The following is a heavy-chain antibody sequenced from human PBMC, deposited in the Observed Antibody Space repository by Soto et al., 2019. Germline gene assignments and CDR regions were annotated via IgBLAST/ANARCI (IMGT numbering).Heavy chain of an antibody. D-gene: IGHD4-17*01. J-gene: IGHJ4*02. CDR1: GFTFSSYA. CDR3: AKVLAWDSGWDYGVDY. CDR2: ISGSGGST. V-gene: IGHV3-23*01. Sequence: EVQLLESGGGLVQPGGSLRLSCAASGFTFSSYAMSWVRQAPGKGLEWVSAISGSGGSTYYADSVKGRFTISRDNSKNTLYLQMNSLRAEDTAVYYCAKVLAWDSGWDYGVDYWGQGTLVTVSS.